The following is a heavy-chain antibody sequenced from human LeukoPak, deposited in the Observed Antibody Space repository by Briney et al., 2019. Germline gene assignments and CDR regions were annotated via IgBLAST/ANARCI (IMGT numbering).Heavy chain of an antibody. CDR2: ISWDGGST. J-gene: IGHJ4*02. V-gene: IGHV3-43D*03. CDR3: AKDGGDSSSWYAVDY. Sequence: GGSLRLSCAASGFTFDDYAMHWVRQAPGKGLEWVSLISWDGGSTYYADSVKGRFTISRDNSKNSLYLQMNSLRAEDTALYYCAKDGGDSSSWYAVDYWGQGTLVTVSS. CDR1: GFTFDDYA. D-gene: IGHD6-13*01.